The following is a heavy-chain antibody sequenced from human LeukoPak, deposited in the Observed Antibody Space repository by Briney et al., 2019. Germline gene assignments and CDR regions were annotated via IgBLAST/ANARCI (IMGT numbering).Heavy chain of an antibody. CDR2: ISSSSSTI. V-gene: IGHV3-48*04. D-gene: IGHD4-17*01. J-gene: IGHJ4*02. Sequence: GGSLRLSCAASGFTFSSYSMNWVRKAPGKGLEWVSYISSSSSTIYYADSVKGRFTISRDNAKNSLYLQMISLRAEDTAVYYCARDAVTTDYWGQGTLVTVFS. CDR1: GFTFSSYS. CDR3: ARDAVTTDY.